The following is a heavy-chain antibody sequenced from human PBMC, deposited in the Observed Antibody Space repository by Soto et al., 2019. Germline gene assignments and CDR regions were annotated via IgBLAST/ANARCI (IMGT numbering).Heavy chain of an antibody. D-gene: IGHD5-18*01. J-gene: IGHJ4*02. V-gene: IGHV3-30*03. CDR1: GFAFSSYG. CDR3: VSDRGYGHASVPYS. CDR2: ISYDGSLQ. Sequence: QAQLVESGGGVVQPGRSLRLSCAASGFAFSSYGMHWVRQAPGTGLEWVAVISYDGSLQHYADSVKGRFTISRDNSKNMVLLQINSLRAEDTAVYYCVSDRGYGHASVPYSWGQGTLVIVSS.